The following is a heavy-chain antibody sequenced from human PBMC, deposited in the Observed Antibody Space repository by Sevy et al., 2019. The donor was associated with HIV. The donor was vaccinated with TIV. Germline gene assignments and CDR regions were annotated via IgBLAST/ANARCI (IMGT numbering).Heavy chain of an antibody. J-gene: IGHJ6*02. Sequence: GGSLRLSCAASGFTFSDYYMSGIRQAPGKGLEWVSYISSSSSTIYYADSVKGRFTISRDNAKNSLYLQMNSLRAEDTAGYYCARDRGGYCSGGSCYSSLGMDVWGQGTTVTVSS. CDR1: GFTFSDYY. V-gene: IGHV3-11*01. D-gene: IGHD2-15*01. CDR2: ISSSSSTI. CDR3: ARDRGGYCSGGSCYSSLGMDV.